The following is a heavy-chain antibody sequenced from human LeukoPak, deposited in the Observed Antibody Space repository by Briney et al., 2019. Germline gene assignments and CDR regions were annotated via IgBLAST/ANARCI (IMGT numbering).Heavy chain of an antibody. D-gene: IGHD3-3*01. Sequence: SETLSLTCGVSGGSISSYYWSWIRQPPGKGLEWIGYIYYSGNTNYNPSLESRVTISIDTSKNQLSIKLSSVTAAETDVYFSARHEAGFWGDGAFDIWGQGTMVTVSS. CDR3: ARHEAGFWGDGAFDI. V-gene: IGHV4-59*08. CDR1: GGSISSYY. CDR2: IYYSGNT. J-gene: IGHJ3*02.